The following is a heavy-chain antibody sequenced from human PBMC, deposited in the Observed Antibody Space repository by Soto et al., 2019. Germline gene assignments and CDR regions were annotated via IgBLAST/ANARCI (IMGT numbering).Heavy chain of an antibody. CDR1: GYSFTTFG. V-gene: IGHV1-18*04. J-gene: IGHJ4*02. CDR2: ISTYNGNT. D-gene: IGHD3-10*01. Sequence: QVHLVQSGVEVKKPGASVKVSCKASGYSFTTFGLSWVRQAPGQGLEWMGWISTYNGNTEYAQKFRGRVTPPTETSTTTAYMELRGLKSDDTGVYYCVRDGGYQGSGFDYWGQGPLVTVSS. CDR3: VRDGGYQGSGFDY.